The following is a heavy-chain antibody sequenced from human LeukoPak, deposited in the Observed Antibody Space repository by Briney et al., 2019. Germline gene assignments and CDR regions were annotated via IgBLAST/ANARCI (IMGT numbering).Heavy chain of an antibody. CDR1: VGSISSSSYY. J-gene: IGHJ4*02. CDR3: ARNYYDGSGYYF. Sequence: SEPLSLTCTVPVGSISSSSYYWVWIRQPPGKWLEWIGSLYYSGSTHYNPSLKSRVAIFVDTSKNQFSLRLSSVTAADAAVYYCARNYYDGSGYYFWGQGTQVTVSS. CDR2: LYYSGST. D-gene: IGHD3-22*01. V-gene: IGHV4-39*01.